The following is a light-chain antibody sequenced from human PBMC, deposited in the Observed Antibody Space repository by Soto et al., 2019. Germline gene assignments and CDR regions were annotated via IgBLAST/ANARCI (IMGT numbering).Light chain of an antibody. CDR2: DAS. CDR1: QAISSA. V-gene: IGKV1D-13*01. Sequence: ANQLTQSPSSLSASVGDRVTITCRASQAISSALAWYQQKPGKPPKLLIYDASPLQSGVPSRFSGTASGTDFTLTINSLQPEDFATYYCQQFNNWPVTFGPGTKVDIK. CDR3: QQFNNWPVT. J-gene: IGKJ3*01.